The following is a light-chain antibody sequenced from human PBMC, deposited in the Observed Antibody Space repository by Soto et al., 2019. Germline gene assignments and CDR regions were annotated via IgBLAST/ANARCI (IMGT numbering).Light chain of an antibody. CDR2: RNN. Sequence: QPVLTQPPSASGTPGQRVTISCSGSSSNIGSNYVYWYQQLPGTAPKLLIYRNNQRPSGVPDRFSGSKSGTSASLAISGLRSEDEADYYCAAWDDSLSGPCVVFGGGTKLTV. J-gene: IGLJ2*01. V-gene: IGLV1-47*01. CDR1: SSNIGSNY. CDR3: AAWDDSLSGPCVV.